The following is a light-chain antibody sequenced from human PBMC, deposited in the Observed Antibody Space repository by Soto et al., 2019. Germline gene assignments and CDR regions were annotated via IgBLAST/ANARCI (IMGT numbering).Light chain of an antibody. CDR3: KQYDSSPRT. CDR2: DAS. V-gene: IGKV3-20*01. J-gene: IGKJ1*01. CDR1: QSVSSTY. Sequence: EIVLKKSPGTSSLSPGESATLSCRASQSVSSTYLTWYQQKPGQAPRLLIYDASNRATGIQARFSGSGSGTDVTLTIRRLEPEELAVYYGKQYDSSPRTFGQGTKVDI.